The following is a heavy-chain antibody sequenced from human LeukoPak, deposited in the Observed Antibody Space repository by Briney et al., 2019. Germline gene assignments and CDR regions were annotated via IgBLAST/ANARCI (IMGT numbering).Heavy chain of an antibody. Sequence: PSETLSLTCAVYGGSFSGYYWSWIRQPPGKGLEWIGEINHSGSTNYNPSLKSRVTISVDTSKNQFSLKLSSVTAADTAVYYCARVRSYRTKDYWGQGTLVTVSS. CDR3: ARVRSYRTKDY. CDR1: GGSFSGYY. D-gene: IGHD1-14*01. V-gene: IGHV4-34*01. CDR2: INHSGST. J-gene: IGHJ4*02.